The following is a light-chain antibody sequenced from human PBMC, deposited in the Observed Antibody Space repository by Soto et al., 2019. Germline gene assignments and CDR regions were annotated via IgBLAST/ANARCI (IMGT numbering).Light chain of an antibody. CDR1: SSDIGGYKH. J-gene: IGLJ3*02. CDR3: QSYDTGLSGWA. V-gene: IGLV2-14*01. Sequence: QSALTQPASVSGSPGQSITISCTGTSSDIGGYKHVSWYQQHPGKAPKLMIYEVSNRPSGVSNRFSGSKSGNTASLTISGLQDEDEGDYYCQSYDTGLSGWAFGGGTRLTVL. CDR2: EVS.